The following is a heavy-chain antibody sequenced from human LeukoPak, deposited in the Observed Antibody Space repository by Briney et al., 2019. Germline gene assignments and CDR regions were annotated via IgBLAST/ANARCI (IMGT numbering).Heavy chain of an antibody. CDR3: AIHTNVDISSFMDV. V-gene: IGHV4-4*09. CDR1: GDSFSAYY. CDR2: IYSSGNT. J-gene: IGHJ6*03. D-gene: IGHD2-8*01. Sequence: SETLSLTCPVSGDSFSAYYWSWIRQPPGRGLEWIGYIYSSGNTNYNPSLKSRVTISVGTSKKQHSLKLTSVTAADTAVYYCAIHTNVDISSFMDVWGKGTTVTVSS.